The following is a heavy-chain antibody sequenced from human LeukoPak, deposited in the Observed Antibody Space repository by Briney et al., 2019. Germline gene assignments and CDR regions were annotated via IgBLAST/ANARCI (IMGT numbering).Heavy chain of an antibody. D-gene: IGHD2-15*01. CDR1: GYSINNYW. CDR3: ARQEYCSGGSCYAWFDP. V-gene: IGHV5-51*01. Sequence: ESLKISCKGSGYSINNYWIGWVRQMPGKGLEWMGIIYPADSDIRYSPSFQGQVTISADKSISTAYLQWSSLKASDTAMCYCARQEYCSGGSCYAWFDPWGQGTLVTVSS. CDR2: IYPADSDI. J-gene: IGHJ5*02.